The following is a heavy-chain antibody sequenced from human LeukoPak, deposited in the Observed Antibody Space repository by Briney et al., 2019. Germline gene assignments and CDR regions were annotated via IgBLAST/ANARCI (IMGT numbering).Heavy chain of an antibody. D-gene: IGHD4-17*01. CDR3: AKGRNEDGDAALNY. CDR1: GFSCSSYA. Sequence: GGSLRLCCVASGFSCSSYAMSWVRQAQGKGQEGVSSISGSGGNTFYADSVKGRFTISRDNSKNTLYLQMNSLRAEDTAAYHCAKGRNEDGDAALNYWGQGTLVTVSS. V-gene: IGHV3-23*01. J-gene: IGHJ4*02. CDR2: ISGSGGNT.